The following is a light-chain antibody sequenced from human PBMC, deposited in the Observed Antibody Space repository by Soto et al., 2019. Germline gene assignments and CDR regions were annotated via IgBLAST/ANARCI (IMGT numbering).Light chain of an antibody. CDR1: SSDVGGYNY. J-gene: IGLJ1*01. Sequence: SVLAPPASVSGSPGQSITISCTGNSSDVGGYNYVSWYQQHPGKAPKLMIYDVSNRPSGVSNRFSGSKSGNTASLTISGLQAEDEADYYCSSYTSSSTLVFGTGTKVTVL. CDR2: DVS. V-gene: IGLV2-14*01. CDR3: SSYTSSSTLV.